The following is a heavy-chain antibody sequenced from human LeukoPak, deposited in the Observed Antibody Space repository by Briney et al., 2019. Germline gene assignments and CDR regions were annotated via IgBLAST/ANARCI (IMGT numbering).Heavy chain of an antibody. Sequence: GASVTVSCKASGYTFTGYYMHWVRQAPGQGLEWMGWINPNSGGTNYAQKFQGRVTMTRDTSISTAYMERSRLTCDDTAVYYCARAPSSSWLDYWGQGTLVTVSS. CDR2: INPNSGGT. CDR1: GYTFTGYY. D-gene: IGHD6-13*01. V-gene: IGHV1-2*02. CDR3: ARAPSSSWLDY. J-gene: IGHJ4*02.